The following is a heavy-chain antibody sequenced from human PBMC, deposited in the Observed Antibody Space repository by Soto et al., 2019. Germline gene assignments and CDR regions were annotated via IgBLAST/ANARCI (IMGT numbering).Heavy chain of an antibody. CDR3: ARDPFWGGFGELSSPFFDY. Sequence: QVQLVQSGAEVKKPGASVKVSCKASGYTFTSYGISWVRQAPGQGLEWMGWISAYNGNTNYAQKLQGRGTMTTDTTTSTAYMEQRSLRCDDTAVYYCARDPFWGGFGELSSPFFDYWGQGTLVTVSS. J-gene: IGHJ4*02. CDR2: ISAYNGNT. CDR1: GYTFTSYG. D-gene: IGHD3-10*01. V-gene: IGHV1-18*01.